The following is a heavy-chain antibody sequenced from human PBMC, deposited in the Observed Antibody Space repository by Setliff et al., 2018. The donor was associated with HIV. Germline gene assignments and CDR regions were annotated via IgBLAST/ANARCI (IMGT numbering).Heavy chain of an antibody. V-gene: IGHV3-7*03. D-gene: IGHD2-15*01. CDR2: IKHDGSEK. CDR1: GFTFSTYW. Sequence: PGGSLRLSCAASGFTFSTYWMSWVRQAPGKGLEWVATIKHDGSEKYYADSVKGRFTISRDNAKNSLYLQMNSLRAEDTALYYCAKDGPYCSGGSCYIDYWGQGTLVTVSS. CDR3: AKDGPYCSGGSCYIDY. J-gene: IGHJ4*02.